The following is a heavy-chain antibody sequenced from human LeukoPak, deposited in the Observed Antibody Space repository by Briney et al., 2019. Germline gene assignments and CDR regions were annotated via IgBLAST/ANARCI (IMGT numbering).Heavy chain of an antibody. CDR1: GFTFSDYY. CDR2: IGSSGRTI. CDR3: ATTPPYFCTSTSCFDY. D-gene: IGHD2-2*01. J-gene: IGHJ4*02. V-gene: IGHV3-11*01. Sequence: GGSLRLSCAASGFTFSDYYMSWIRQAPGKGLEWASYIGSSGRTIYYADSVKGRFTISRDNAKNSLYLQMSGLRAEDTAVYYCATTPPYFCTSTSCFDYWGQGTLVTVSS.